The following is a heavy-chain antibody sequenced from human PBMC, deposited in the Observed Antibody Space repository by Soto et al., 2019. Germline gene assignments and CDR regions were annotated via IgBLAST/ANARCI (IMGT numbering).Heavy chain of an antibody. J-gene: IGHJ4*02. D-gene: IGHD6-13*01. CDR2: ITDGGGST. CDR3: AKVGLFRNGYMGVVRGDY. Sequence: EVQLLESGGGLVQPGGSLRLSCAASGFTFSSYAMSWVRQAPGKGLEWVSGITDGGGSTFYADSLQGRFTISRDNSKNTLSLRMSSLTAEDTAIYYCAKVGLFRNGYMGVVRGDYWGQGTLVTVSA. CDR1: GFTFSSYA. V-gene: IGHV3-23*01.